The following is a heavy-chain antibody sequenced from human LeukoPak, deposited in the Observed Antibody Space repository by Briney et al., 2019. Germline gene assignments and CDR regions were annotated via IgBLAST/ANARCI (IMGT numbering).Heavy chain of an antibody. CDR1: GGSISDYY. CDR2: IFGIGDF. J-gene: IGHJ3*02. CDR3: AREKDTGSNHAKIRYDI. V-gene: IGHV4-59*01. Sequence: SETLSLTCTVSGGSISDYYWSWIRQPPGQGLEWIGWIFGIGDFNYNPSLKSRLSISVDTSNNQFSLKLTSAPAADMAVYYCAREKDTGSNHAKIRYDIWGQGTMVTVSS. D-gene: IGHD1-26*01.